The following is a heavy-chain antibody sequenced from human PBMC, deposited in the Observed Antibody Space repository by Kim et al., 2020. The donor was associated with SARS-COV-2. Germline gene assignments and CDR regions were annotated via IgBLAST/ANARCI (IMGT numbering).Heavy chain of an antibody. D-gene: IGHD3-10*01. J-gene: IGHJ3*02. CDR3: ARDRGSRTDTFDI. CDR1: GYSFTTYG. CDR2: ISTYDGDT. V-gene: IGHV1-18*01. Sequence: ASVKVSCKASGYSFTTYGISWVRQAPGQGLEWIGWISTYDGDTNYAQDVQGRVAMTRDTFTSTAYMELRSLRSDDTAVYYCARDRGSRTDTFDIWGQGTMVTVSS.